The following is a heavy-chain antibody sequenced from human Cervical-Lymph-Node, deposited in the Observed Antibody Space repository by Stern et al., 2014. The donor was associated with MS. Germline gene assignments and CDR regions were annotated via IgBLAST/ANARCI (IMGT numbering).Heavy chain of an antibody. CDR1: GFTFSSYG. CDR2: ISYDGSNK. V-gene: IGHV3-30*18. D-gene: IGHD3-22*01. J-gene: IGHJ4*02. CDR3: AKDRYYYDSSGYYSY. Sequence: VHLVESGGGVVQPGRSLRLSCAASGFTFSSYGMHWVRQAPGKGLEWVAVISYDGSNKYYADSVKGRFTISRDNSKNTLYLQMNSLRAEDTAVYYCAKDRYYYDSSGYYSYWGQGTLVTVSS.